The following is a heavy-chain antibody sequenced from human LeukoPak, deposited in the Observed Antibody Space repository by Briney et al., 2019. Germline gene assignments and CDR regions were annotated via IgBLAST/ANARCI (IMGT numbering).Heavy chain of an antibody. D-gene: IGHD4-23*01. CDR2: ISSSSSYI. V-gene: IGHV3-21*01. CDR3: ASDMVVTGATYYFDY. CDR1: GFTFSSYS. Sequence: GGSLRLSCAASGFTFSSYSTNWVRQAPGKGLEWVSSISSSSSYIYYADSVKGRFTISRDNAKNSLYLQMNSLRAEDTAVYYCASDMVVTGATYYFDYWGQGTLVTVSS. J-gene: IGHJ4*02.